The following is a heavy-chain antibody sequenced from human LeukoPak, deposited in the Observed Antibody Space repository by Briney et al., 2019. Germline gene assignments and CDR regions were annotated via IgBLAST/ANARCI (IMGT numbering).Heavy chain of an antibody. V-gene: IGHV4-30-4*01. Sequence: SETLSLTCTVSGGSISSGDYYWSWIRQPPGKGLEWIGYIYYSGSTYYNPSLKSRVAISVDTSKNQFSLKLSSVTAADTAVYYCARGELLSFDYWGQGTLVTVSS. D-gene: IGHD2/OR15-2a*01. CDR2: IYYSGST. CDR3: ARGELLSFDY. J-gene: IGHJ4*02. CDR1: GGSISSGDYY.